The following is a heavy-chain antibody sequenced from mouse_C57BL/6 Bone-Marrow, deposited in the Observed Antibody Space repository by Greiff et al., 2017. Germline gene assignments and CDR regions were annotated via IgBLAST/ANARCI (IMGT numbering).Heavy chain of an antibody. V-gene: IGHV1-80*01. CDR1: GYAFSSYW. D-gene: IGHD2-3*01. CDR2: LSPGDGGT. Sequence: VQLQQSGAELVKPGASVKLSCKASGYAFSSYWMNWVQQRPGQGLEWIGLLSPGDGGTNYNGKFKGKATLTADKSSSTAYMQLSSLTSEDSAVYFCARKGFDGMDYWGQGTSVTVSS. CDR3: ARKGFDGMDY. J-gene: IGHJ4*01.